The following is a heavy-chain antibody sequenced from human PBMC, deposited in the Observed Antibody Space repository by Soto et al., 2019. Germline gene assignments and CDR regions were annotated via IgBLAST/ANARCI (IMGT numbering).Heavy chain of an antibody. D-gene: IGHD2-2*02. CDR2: INPNSGGT. CDR3: ARYCISSSCYRGFDI. CDR1: ENTFSTYS. J-gene: IGHJ3*02. Sequence: GASVKVSCKASENTFSTYSLHWVRQAPGQGLEWMGVINPNSGGTNYAQKFQGWVTMTRDRSISTAYLQWSSLKASETAIYYCARYCISSSCYRGFDIWGQGTMVTVSS. V-gene: IGHV1-2*04.